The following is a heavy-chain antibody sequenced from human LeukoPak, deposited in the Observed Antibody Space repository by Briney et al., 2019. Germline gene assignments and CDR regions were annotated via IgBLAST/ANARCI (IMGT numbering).Heavy chain of an antibody. V-gene: IGHV4-59*08. CDR1: GGTISSYY. CDR2: IYYSGST. Sequence: SETLSLTCTVSGGTISSYYWSWIRQPPGKGLGWIGYIYYSGSTNYNPSLKSRVTISVDTSKNQFSLKLSSVTAADTAVYYCARHLRNHDAFDIWGQGTMVTVSS. J-gene: IGHJ3*02. D-gene: IGHD1-14*01. CDR3: ARHLRNHDAFDI.